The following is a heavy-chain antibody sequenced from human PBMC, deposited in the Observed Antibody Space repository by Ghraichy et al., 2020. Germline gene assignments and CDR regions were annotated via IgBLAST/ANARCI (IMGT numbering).Heavy chain of an antibody. J-gene: IGHJ4*02. D-gene: IGHD3-22*01. CDR2: ISSSGSTI. V-gene: IGHV3-48*03. Sequence: LSLTCAASGFTFSSYEMNWVRQAPGKGLEWVSYISSSGSTIYYADSVKGRFTISRDNAKNSLYLQMNSLRAKDTAVYYCARDRNYDSSGYYPTHFDYWGQGTLVTVSS. CDR3: ARDRNYDSSGYYPTHFDY. CDR1: GFTFSSYE.